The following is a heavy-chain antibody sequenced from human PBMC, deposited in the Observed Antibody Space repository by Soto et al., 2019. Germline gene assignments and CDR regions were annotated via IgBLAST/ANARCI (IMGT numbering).Heavy chain of an antibody. CDR3: AKEKGGQGYSFGLDY. Sequence: GGSLRLSCAASGFSFITYGMHWVRQAPGKGLEWVAVISYDGTAKYYGDSVKGRFTISRDNSENALHLQMNSLRDDDTAVYYCAKEKGGQGYSFGLDYWGQGVLVTVSS. J-gene: IGHJ4*02. D-gene: IGHD5-12*01. CDR2: ISYDGTAK. CDR1: GFSFITYG. V-gene: IGHV3-30*18.